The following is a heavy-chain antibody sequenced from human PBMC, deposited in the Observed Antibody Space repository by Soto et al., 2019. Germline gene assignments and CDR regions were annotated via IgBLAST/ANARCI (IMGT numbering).Heavy chain of an antibody. J-gene: IGHJ4*02. Sequence: PSETLSLTCTVSGGSISSYYWSWIRQPPGKGLEWIGYIYYSVSTNYNPSLKSRFTISVDTSKNQFSLKLNSMTAADTAVYYCARHNYGSGSTYFDYWGQGTLVTVSS. V-gene: IGHV4-59*08. D-gene: IGHD3-10*01. CDR2: IYYSVST. CDR1: GGSISSYY. CDR3: ARHNYGSGSTYFDY.